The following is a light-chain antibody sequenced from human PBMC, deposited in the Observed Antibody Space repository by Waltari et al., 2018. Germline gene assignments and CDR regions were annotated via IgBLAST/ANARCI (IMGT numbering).Light chain of an antibody. Sequence: DIVVTQSPLSLPVTPGEPASISCRSSQSLLHGHGNNYLDWYLQKPGQSQQLLIYLGSIRAFGVPDRFSGSGSGTDFTLRISRVEAEDVGVYYCMQSLQTLWTFGPGTKVEIK. CDR1: QSLLHGHGNNY. CDR3: MQSLQTLWT. V-gene: IGKV2-28*01. J-gene: IGKJ1*01. CDR2: LGS.